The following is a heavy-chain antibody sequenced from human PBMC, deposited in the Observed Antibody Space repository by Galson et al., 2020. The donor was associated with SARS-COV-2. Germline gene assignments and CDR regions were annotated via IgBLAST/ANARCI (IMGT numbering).Heavy chain of an antibody. CDR3: ARAPSRHCWSSYRWYFDL. D-gene: IGHD3-3*02. CDR1: GFTFNTYP. V-gene: IGHV3-30*04. CDR2: ISYDGSDK. Sequence: GGSLRLSCAASGFTFNTYPIHWVRQAPGKWLEWVAVISYDGSDKYYGDSVKGRFTISRDNPTNTLYLQMNSLRVDDMAVYYCARAPSRHCWSSYRWYFDLWGRGTMVTVSS. J-gene: IGHJ2*01.